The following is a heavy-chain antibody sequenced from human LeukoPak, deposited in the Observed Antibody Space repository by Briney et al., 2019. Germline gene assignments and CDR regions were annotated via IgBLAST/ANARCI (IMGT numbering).Heavy chain of an antibody. V-gene: IGHV3-21*01. CDR2: ISSSSSYI. Sequence: GGSLRLSCAASGFTFSNAWMSWVRQAPGKGLEWVSSISSSSSYIYYADSVKGRFTISRDNAKNSLYLQMNSLRAEDTAVYYCARDLASDPIRFLEWPSYYFDYWGQGTLVTVSS. J-gene: IGHJ4*02. CDR1: GFTFSNAW. D-gene: IGHD3-3*01. CDR3: ARDLASDPIRFLEWPSYYFDY.